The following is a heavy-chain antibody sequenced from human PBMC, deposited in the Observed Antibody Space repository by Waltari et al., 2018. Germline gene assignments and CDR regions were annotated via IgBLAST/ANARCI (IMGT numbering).Heavy chain of an antibody. CDR3: AKDQGQLGKFDY. V-gene: IGHV3-23*03. J-gene: IGHJ4*02. D-gene: IGHD7-27*01. Sequence: EVQLLESGGGLVQPGGSLRLSCAASGFTFSGYAMSWVRQAPGKGLEWVSVIYSGGSTYYADSVKGRFTISRDNSKNTLYLQMNSLRAEDTAVYYCAKDQGQLGKFDYWGQGTLVTVSS. CDR2: IYSGGST. CDR1: GFTFSGYA.